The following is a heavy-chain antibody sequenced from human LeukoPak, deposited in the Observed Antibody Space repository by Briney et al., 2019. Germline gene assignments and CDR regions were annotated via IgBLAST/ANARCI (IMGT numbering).Heavy chain of an antibody. D-gene: IGHD5-12*01. CDR2: IRYDGSNK. Sequence: GGSLRLSCAASGFTFSSYGMSWVRQAPGKGLEWVAFIRYDGSNKYYADSVKGRFTISRDNSKNTLYLQMNSLRAEDTAVYYCAKERSGYVSFAFDIWGQGTMVTVSS. V-gene: IGHV3-30*02. J-gene: IGHJ3*02. CDR1: GFTFSSYG. CDR3: AKERSGYVSFAFDI.